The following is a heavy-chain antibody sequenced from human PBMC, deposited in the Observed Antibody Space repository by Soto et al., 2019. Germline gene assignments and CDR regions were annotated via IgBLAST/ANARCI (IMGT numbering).Heavy chain of an antibody. CDR1: GYTFTSYY. D-gene: IGHD6-13*01. V-gene: IGHV1-18*04. Sequence: ASVKVSCKASGYTFTSYYMHWVRQAPGQGLEWMGWISAYNGNTNYAQKLQGRVTMTTDTSTSTAYMELRSLRSDDTAVYYCARDWGAAAGTADLYYFDYWGQGTLVTVSS. CDR3: ARDWGAAAGTADLYYFDY. CDR2: ISAYNGNT. J-gene: IGHJ4*02.